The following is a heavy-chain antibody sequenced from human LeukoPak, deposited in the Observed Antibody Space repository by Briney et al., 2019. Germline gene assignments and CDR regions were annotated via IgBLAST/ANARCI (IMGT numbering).Heavy chain of an antibody. CDR2: ISTNGGST. Sequence: GGSLRLSCAASGFTFSSYAMHWVGQAPGKGLEYVSSISTNGGSTYYANSVKGRFTISRDNSKNTLYLQMGSLRAEDMAVYYCVRGYCGSTSCYGDYWGQGTLVTVSS. J-gene: IGHJ4*02. D-gene: IGHD2-2*01. V-gene: IGHV3-64*01. CDR1: GFTFSSYA. CDR3: VRGYCGSTSCYGDY.